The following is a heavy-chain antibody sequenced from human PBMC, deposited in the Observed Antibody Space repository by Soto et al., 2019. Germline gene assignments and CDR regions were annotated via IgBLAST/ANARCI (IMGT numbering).Heavy chain of an antibody. Sequence: PGGSLRLSCGASGFTVGGNDGSWVRQAPGKGLEWVSVIYSGGSTYYADSVKGRFTISRHNSKNTLYLQMNSLRAEDTAVYYCACLSYYYDSSGYYDPWGQGTLVTVSS. J-gene: IGHJ5*02. D-gene: IGHD3-22*01. CDR1: GFTVGGND. V-gene: IGHV3-53*04. CDR3: ACLSYYYDSSGYYDP. CDR2: IYSGGST.